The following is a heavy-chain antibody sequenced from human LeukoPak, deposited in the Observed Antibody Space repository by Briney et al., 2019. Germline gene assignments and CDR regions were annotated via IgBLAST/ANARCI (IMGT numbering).Heavy chain of an antibody. Sequence: SETLSLTCTVSGGSISSSSYYWGWIRQPPGKGLEWIGSIYYSGSTYYNPSLKSRVTISVDTSKNQFSLKLSSVTAADTAVYYCARDPRPTYCGGDCYHYFDYWGQGTLVTVSS. CDR2: IYYSGST. J-gene: IGHJ4*02. V-gene: IGHV4-39*07. D-gene: IGHD2-21*02. CDR3: ARDPRPTYCGGDCYHYFDY. CDR1: GGSISSSSYY.